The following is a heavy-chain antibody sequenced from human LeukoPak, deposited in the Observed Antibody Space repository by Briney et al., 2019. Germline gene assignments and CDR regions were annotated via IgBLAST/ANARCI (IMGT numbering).Heavy chain of an antibody. J-gene: IGHJ5*02. D-gene: IGHD6-19*01. Sequence: PSETLSLTCTVSGGSIGTYYWSWIRQSPGKGLEWIGHIYYGGGTNYNPSLKSRVTISVDTSKNQFSLKVFSVTAADTAVYYCARVSEVGFASYASAWYWFDPWGQGTLVTVSS. V-gene: IGHV4-59*01. CDR1: GGSIGTYY. CDR2: IYYGGGT. CDR3: ARVSEVGFASYASAWYWFDP.